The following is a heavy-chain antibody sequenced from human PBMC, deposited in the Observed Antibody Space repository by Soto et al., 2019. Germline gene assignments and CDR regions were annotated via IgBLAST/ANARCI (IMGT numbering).Heavy chain of an antibody. CDR3: AREGSIAVAGTKEHYYMDV. Sequence: GGSLRLSCAASGFTFSDYYMSWIRQAPGKGLEWVSYISSSGSTIYYADSVKGRFTISRDNAKNSLYLQMNSLRAEDTAVYYCAREGSIAVAGTKEHYYMDVWGKGTTVTVSS. J-gene: IGHJ6*03. CDR1: GFTFSDYY. D-gene: IGHD6-19*01. CDR2: ISSSGSTI. V-gene: IGHV3-11*01.